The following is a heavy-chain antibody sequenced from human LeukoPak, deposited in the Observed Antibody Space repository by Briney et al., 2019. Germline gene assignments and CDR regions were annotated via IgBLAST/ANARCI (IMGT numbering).Heavy chain of an antibody. D-gene: IGHD3-22*01. J-gene: IGHJ4*02. CDR1: GGTSSSYA. Sequence: ASVKVSCKASGGTSSSYAISWVRQAPGQGLEWMGWMNPNSGNTGYAQKFQGRVTMTRNTSISTAYMELSSLRSEDTAVYYCARDSSGYSRWGQGTLVTVSS. CDR2: MNPNSGNT. CDR3: ARDSSGYSR. V-gene: IGHV1-8*02.